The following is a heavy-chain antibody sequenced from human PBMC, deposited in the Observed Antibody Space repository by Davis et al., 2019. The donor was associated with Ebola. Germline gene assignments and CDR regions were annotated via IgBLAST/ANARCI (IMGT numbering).Heavy chain of an antibody. D-gene: IGHD3-22*01. CDR2: MNPNSGNT. V-gene: IGHV1-8*01. CDR3: ARVQTGYYFDSSDSPSWFDP. Sequence: SVKVSCKASGYTFTSYDINWVRQATGQGLEWMGWMNPNSGNTGYAQKFQGRVTITADESTRTVYLELSSLRSEDTAVYYCARVQTGYYFDSSDSPSWFDPWGQGTLVTVSS. J-gene: IGHJ5*02. CDR1: GYTFTSYD.